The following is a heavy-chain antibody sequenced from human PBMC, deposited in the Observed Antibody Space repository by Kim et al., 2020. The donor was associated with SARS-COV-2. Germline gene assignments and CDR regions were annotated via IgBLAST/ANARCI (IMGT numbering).Heavy chain of an antibody. CDR1: GFTFSSYA. CDR2: ISYDGSNK. Sequence: GGSLRLSCAASGFTFSSYAMHWVRQAPGKGLEWVAVISYDGSNKYYADSVKGRFTISRDNSKNTLYLQMNSLRAEDTAVYYCASGWDSDMIVVAWGQGTLVTVSS. V-gene: IGHV3-30*04. J-gene: IGHJ5*02. D-gene: IGHD3-22*01. CDR3: ASGWDSDMIVVA.